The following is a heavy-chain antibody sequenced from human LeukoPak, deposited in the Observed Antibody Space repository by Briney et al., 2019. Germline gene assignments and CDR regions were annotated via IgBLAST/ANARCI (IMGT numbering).Heavy chain of an antibody. CDR3: EKNGESCYNYNRDF. D-gene: IGHD1-1*01. CDR2: IRYDGSNK. J-gene: IGHJ4*02. CDR1: GFTFSSYG. Sequence: PGGSLRLSCAASGFTFSSYGMHWVRQAPGKGLEWVAFIRYDGSNKYYADSVKGRFTISRDNSKNTLYLQMNSLRAEDTAVYYCEKNGESCYNYNRDFGGKGTRVTVSS. V-gene: IGHV3-30*02.